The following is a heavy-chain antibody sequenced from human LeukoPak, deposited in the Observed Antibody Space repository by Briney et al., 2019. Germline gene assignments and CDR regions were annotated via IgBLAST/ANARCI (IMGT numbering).Heavy chain of an antibody. J-gene: IGHJ4*01. V-gene: IGHV4-34*01. D-gene: IGHD6-19*01. CDR3: AGRGLSTGWTFDY. CDR1: GGSFSGYY. CDR2: INHSGST. Sequence: KPSETLSLTCAVYGGSFSGYYWSWIRQPPGKGLEWTGEINHSGSTNYNPSLKSRVTISVDTSKNQFSLKLSSVTAADTAIYCAGRGLSTGWTFDYWGHGTLVTVSS.